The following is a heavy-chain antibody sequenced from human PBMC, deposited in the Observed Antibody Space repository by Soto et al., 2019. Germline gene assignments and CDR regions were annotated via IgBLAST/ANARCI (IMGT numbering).Heavy chain of an antibody. J-gene: IGHJ4*02. Sequence: SETLSLTCTVSGDSISSFYWYWIRQPPGKRLEWVGYMFYSGSTNYNPSLKSRVTMSVDTSKKQFSLRLKSVTAADTAVYYCVSGWFLDYWGQGILVTVSS. D-gene: IGHD6-19*01. CDR2: MFYSGST. CDR1: GDSISSFY. CDR3: VSGWFLDY. V-gene: IGHV4-59*01.